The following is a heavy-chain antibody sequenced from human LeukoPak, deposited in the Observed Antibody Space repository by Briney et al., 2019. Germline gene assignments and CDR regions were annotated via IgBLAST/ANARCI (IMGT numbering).Heavy chain of an antibody. CDR1: GYTFTGYF. CDR3: ARDINWRASIWYFQL. Sequence: GASVKVSCKASGYTFTGYFLHWVRQAPGQGLEWMGWINPNTGDTDSAQKFQGRVTMTRDTSIFTAYMELSSLRSDDTAVYYCARDINWRASIWYFQLLGPCTLVAVSS. CDR2: INPNTGDT. V-gene: IGHV1-2*02. J-gene: IGHJ2*01.